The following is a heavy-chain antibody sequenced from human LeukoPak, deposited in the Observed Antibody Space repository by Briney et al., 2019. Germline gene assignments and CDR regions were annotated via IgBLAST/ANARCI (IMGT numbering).Heavy chain of an antibody. CDR1: GFTFSSYA. CDR2: ISGSGGST. V-gene: IGHV3-23*01. Sequence: GASLRLSCAASGFTFSSYAMSWVRQAPGKGLEWVSAISGSGGSTYYADSVKGRFTIFRDNSKNTLYLQMNSLRAEDTAVYYCAKASSSWFDYYYGMDVWGQGTTVTVSS. CDR3: AKASSSWFDYYYGMDV. J-gene: IGHJ6*02. D-gene: IGHD6-13*01.